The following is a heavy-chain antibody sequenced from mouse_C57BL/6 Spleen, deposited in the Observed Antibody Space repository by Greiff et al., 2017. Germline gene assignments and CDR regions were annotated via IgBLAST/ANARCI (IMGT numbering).Heavy chain of an antibody. CDR1: GYSITSGYY. J-gene: IGHJ2*01. D-gene: IGHD2-3*01. Sequence: EVKLQESGPGLVKPSQSLSLTCSVTGYSITSGYYWNWIRQFPGNKLEWMGYISYDGSNNYNPSLKNRISITRDTSKNQFFLKLNSVTTEDTATYYCARAGYDYFGYWGQGTTLTVSS. CDR3: ARAGYDYFGY. V-gene: IGHV3-6*01. CDR2: ISYDGSN.